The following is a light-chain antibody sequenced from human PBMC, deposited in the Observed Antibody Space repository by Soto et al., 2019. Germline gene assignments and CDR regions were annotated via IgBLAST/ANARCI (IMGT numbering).Light chain of an antibody. CDR3: QVCGRFSDHNFV. V-gene: IGLV3-21*02. J-gene: IGLJ1*01. CDR1: NIGTKS. CDR2: DDK. Sequence: SYELTQPPSVSVSPGQTASITCGGDNIGTKSVHWYQQRPGQAPVLVVYDDKKRPSGIPERFSGSNSGNTATLTISRVETGDEADYYCQVCGRFSDHNFVFGDGTKVTVL.